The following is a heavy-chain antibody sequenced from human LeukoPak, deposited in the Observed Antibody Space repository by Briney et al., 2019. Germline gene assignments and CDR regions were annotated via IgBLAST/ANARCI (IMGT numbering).Heavy chain of an antibody. CDR3: ARQYCSSTSCYAGLNWFDP. D-gene: IGHD2-2*01. CDR2: ISAYNGNT. V-gene: IGHV1-18*01. J-gene: IGHJ5*02. Sequence: ASVKVSRKASGYTFTSYGISWVRQAPGQGLEWMGWISAYNGNTNYAQKLQGRVTMTTDTSTSTAYMELRSLRSDDTAVYYCARQYCSSTSCYAGLNWFDPWGQGTLVTVSS. CDR1: GYTFTSYG.